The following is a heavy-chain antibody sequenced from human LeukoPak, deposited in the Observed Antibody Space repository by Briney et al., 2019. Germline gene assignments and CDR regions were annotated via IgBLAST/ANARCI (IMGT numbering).Heavy chain of an antibody. V-gene: IGHV3-23*01. CDR1: GFTFSPYG. Sequence: PGGSLRLSCAASGFTFSPYGMNWVRPSPGKGLEWVSDISGNGVTRHYVDSVKSRLTISSDNSKSTLYLQMSSLRAEDTAVYYCAKGESPQYMVRGVPYYYYVMDVWGQETTVTVAS. J-gene: IGHJ6*02. D-gene: IGHD3-10*01. CDR2: ISGNGVTR. CDR3: AKGESPQYMVRGVPYYYYVMDV.